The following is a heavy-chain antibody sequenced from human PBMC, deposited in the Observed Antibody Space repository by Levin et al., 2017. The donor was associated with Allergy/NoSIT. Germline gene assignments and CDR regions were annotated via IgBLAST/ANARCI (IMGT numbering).Heavy chain of an antibody. V-gene: IGHV1-46*01. CDR2: IIPGGGST. J-gene: IGHJ4*02. CDR3: AREPSGTYYLDY. D-gene: IGHD1-26*01. CDR1: GYTFTTYY. Sequence: AASVKVSCKASGYTFTTYYMHWVRQAPGQGLEWMGKIIPGGGSTTYAQNFQGRVTMTRDTSTSTVYMDLTSLTSEDTAIYFCAREPSGTYYLDYWGQGTLVTVSS.